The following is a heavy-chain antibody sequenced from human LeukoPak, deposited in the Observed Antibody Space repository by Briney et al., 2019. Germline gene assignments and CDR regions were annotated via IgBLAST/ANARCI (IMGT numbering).Heavy chain of an antibody. V-gene: IGHV1-18*01. D-gene: IGHD4-23*01. CDR1: GYTFTSYT. J-gene: IGHJ3*02. CDR2: ISGYNRNT. Sequence: ASVKVSCKASGYTFTSYTISWVRQAPGQGLEWMGWISGYNRNTKYAQKVQGRVAMPTDTSTNTAYMELRSLRYDDTAVYYCARELGGNSVYAFDIWGQGTMVTVSS. CDR3: ARELGGNSVYAFDI.